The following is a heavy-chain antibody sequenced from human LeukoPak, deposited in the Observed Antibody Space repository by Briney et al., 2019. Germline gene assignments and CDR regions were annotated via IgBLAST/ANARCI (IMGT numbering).Heavy chain of an antibody. CDR2: IIPIFGTA. D-gene: IGHD2-2*01. V-gene: IGHV1-69*01. CDR1: GGTFSSYA. Sequence: SVKVSCKASGGTFSSYAISWVRQAPGQGLEWMGGIIPIFGTANYAQKFQGRVTITADESTSTAYMDLSSLRSEDTAVYYCARTSVVPAAMFLYYFDYWGQGTLVTVSS. CDR3: ARTSVVPAAMFLYYFDY. J-gene: IGHJ4*02.